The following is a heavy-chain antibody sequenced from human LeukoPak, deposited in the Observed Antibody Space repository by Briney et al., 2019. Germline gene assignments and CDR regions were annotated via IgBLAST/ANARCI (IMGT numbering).Heavy chain of an antibody. CDR3: ATDVLRGVTPDAFDI. Sequence: GASVKVSCKVSGYTLTELSMHWVRQAPGKGLEWMGGFDPEDGETIYAQKFQGRVTMTEDTSTDTAYMELSSLRSEDTAVYYCATDVLRGVTPDAFDIWGQGTMVTVSS. V-gene: IGHV1-24*01. J-gene: IGHJ3*02. CDR1: GYTLTELS. CDR2: FDPEDGET. D-gene: IGHD2-21*02.